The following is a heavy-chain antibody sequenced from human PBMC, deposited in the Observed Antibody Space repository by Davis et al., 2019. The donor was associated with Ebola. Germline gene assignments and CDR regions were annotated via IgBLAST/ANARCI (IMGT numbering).Heavy chain of an antibody. V-gene: IGHV3-23*01. CDR1: GFTFSSYA. J-gene: IGHJ2*01. Sequence: GESLKISCAASGFTFSSYAMSSVRQAPGKGLEWVSAISGSGGSTYYADSVKGRFTISRDNSKNTLYLQMNSLRAKDTAVYYCAKDIGVSHWYFDLWGRGTLVTVSS. CDR3: AKDIGVSHWYFDL. CDR2: ISGSGGST. D-gene: IGHD3-16*01.